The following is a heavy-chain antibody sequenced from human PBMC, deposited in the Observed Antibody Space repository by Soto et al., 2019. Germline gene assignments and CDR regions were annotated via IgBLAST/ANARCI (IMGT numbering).Heavy chain of an antibody. V-gene: IGHV4-30-4*01. CDR3: ARELYYYGSGSYYNAPRFDP. Sequence: SETLSLTCTVSGGSISSGNYYWSWIRQPPGKGLEWIGYIYYSGSTYYSPSLKSRVTISVDTSKNQFSLKLSSVIAADTTVYYCARELYYYGSGSYYNAPRFDPWGQGTLVTVSS. J-gene: IGHJ5*02. D-gene: IGHD3-10*01. CDR1: GGSISSGNYY. CDR2: IYYSGST.